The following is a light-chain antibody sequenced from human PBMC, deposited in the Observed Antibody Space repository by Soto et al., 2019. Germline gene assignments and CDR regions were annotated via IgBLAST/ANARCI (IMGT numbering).Light chain of an antibody. CDR3: QSYDSSLSGYV. V-gene: IGLV1-40*01. J-gene: IGLJ1*01. Sequence: QSVLTQPPSVSGAPGQRITISCTGSSSNIGAGYPVHWYQQLPGTAPKLLIFGNTIRPSGVPDRFSGSRSGLAITGLQAEDEDDYYCQSYDSSLSGYVFGTGTKVNVL. CDR1: SSNIGAGYP. CDR2: GNT.